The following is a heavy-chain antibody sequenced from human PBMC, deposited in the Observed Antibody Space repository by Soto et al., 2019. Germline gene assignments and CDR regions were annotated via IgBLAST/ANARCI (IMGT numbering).Heavy chain of an antibody. D-gene: IGHD2-15*01. CDR2: IYSGGST. Sequence: LGGSLRLSCAASGFTVSSNYMSWVRQAPGKGLEWVSVIYSGGSTYYADSVKGRFTISRHNSKNTLYLQMDSLRAEDTAVYYCARATGYCSGGSCYLLYFDYWGKGTLVTVSS. V-gene: IGHV3-53*04. CDR1: GFTVSSNY. CDR3: ARATGYCSGGSCYLLYFDY. J-gene: IGHJ4*02.